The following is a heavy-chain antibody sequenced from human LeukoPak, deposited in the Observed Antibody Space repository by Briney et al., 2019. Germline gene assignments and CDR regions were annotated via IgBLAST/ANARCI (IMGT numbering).Heavy chain of an antibody. CDR3: ARSQVTGYDSSGYSFDY. V-gene: IGHV4-30-4*01. CDR1: GGSISSGDYY. Sequence: SQTLSLTCTVSGGSISSGDYYWSWLRQPPGTGLEWLGYIYYSGSTYYNPSLKSRVTISVDTSKNQFSLKLSSVTAADTAVYYCARSQVTGYDSSGYSFDYWGQGTLVTVSS. CDR2: IYYSGST. J-gene: IGHJ4*02. D-gene: IGHD3-22*01.